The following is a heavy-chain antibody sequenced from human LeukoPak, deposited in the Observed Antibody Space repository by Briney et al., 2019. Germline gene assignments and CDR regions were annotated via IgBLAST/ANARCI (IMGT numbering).Heavy chain of an antibody. V-gene: IGHV3-30-3*01. CDR1: GFTFSSYA. Sequence: GGSLRLSCAASGFTFSSYAMHWVRQAPGKGLEWVAVISYDGSNKYYADSVKGRFTISRDSSKNTLYLQMNSLRAEDTAVYYCAREGYSSSWYPFYYFDYWGQGTLVTVSS. CDR2: ISYDGSNK. CDR3: AREGYSSSWYPFYYFDY. D-gene: IGHD6-13*01. J-gene: IGHJ4*02.